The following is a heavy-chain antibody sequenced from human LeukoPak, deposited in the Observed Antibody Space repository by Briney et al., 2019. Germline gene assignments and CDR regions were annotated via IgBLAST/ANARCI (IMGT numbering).Heavy chain of an antibody. D-gene: IGHD3-9*01. J-gene: IGHJ3*02. Sequence: PGGSLRLSCSASGFTVSSHYMSWVRQAPGKGLEWGSVIYSGGSTYYSDSVKGRFTISRDNSKNTLYLQMNSLRAEDTAVYYCAKGAQLGYFDWTKVHAFDIWGQGTMVTVSS. V-gene: IGHV3-53*01. CDR1: GFTVSSHY. CDR2: IYSGGST. CDR3: AKGAQLGYFDWTKVHAFDI.